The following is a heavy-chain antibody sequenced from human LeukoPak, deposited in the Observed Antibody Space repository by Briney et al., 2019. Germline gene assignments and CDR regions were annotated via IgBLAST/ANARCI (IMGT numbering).Heavy chain of an antibody. CDR1: GGSLSGYF. J-gene: IGHJ3*01. CDR2: INHSGST. CDR3: ARHRRYSGSQIYYPPGV. Sequence: SETLSLTCAVYGGSLSGYFWSWIRQPPGKGLEWIGEINHSGSTSHNPSLKSRVTISVDTSKNQISLKLTSVTAADTAVYFCARHRRYSGSQIYYPPGVWGQGTMAIVSS. V-gene: IGHV4-34*01. D-gene: IGHD3-10*01.